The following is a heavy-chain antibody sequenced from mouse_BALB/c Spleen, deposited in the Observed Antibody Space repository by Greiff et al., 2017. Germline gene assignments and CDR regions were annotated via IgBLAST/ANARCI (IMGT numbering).Heavy chain of an antibody. CDR2: ISIYYGNT. D-gene: IGHD2-1*01. J-gene: IGHJ4*01. Sequence: VQLQQSGPELVRPGVSVKTSCQGFSYTFTDIAMHWVKQSHAKSLEWIGVISIYYGNTNYNQKFKGKATMTVDKSSSTAYMELARLTSEDSAVYYCARSGSDGNFYYAMDYWGQGTSVTVSS. CDR3: ARSGSDGNFYYAMDY. V-gene: IGHV1-67*01. CDR1: SYTFTDIA.